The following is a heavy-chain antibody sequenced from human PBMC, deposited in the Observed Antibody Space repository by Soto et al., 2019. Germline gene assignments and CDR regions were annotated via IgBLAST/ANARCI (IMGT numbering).Heavy chain of an antibody. CDR2: LSGRGTSK. D-gene: IGHD6-19*01. CDR1: GFSFVNYA. Sequence: EVQLLESGGGLVQPGGSLRLSCAASGFSFVNYAMNWVRQAPGKGLEWVSGLSGRGTSKYYADSVKGRFTISRDNSRDTLFLQMNSLTADDTAVYYCAKATTNGGWFNPFDSWGQGALVTVSS. V-gene: IGHV3-23*01. J-gene: IGHJ4*02. CDR3: AKATTNGGWFNPFDS.